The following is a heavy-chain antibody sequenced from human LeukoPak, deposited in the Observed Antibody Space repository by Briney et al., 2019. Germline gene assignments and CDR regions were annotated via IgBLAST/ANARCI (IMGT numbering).Heavy chain of an antibody. V-gene: IGHV3-53*01. CDR1: GFTVSSNY. D-gene: IGHD6-13*01. CDR3: ARVPYSSSWSYFDY. Sequence: GGSLRLSCAASGFTVSSNYMSWVRQAQGKGLEWLSVIYSGGSTYYADSVKGRFTISRDNSKNTLYLQMNSLRAEDTAVYYCARVPYSSSWSYFDYWGQGTLVTVSS. J-gene: IGHJ4*02. CDR2: IYSGGST.